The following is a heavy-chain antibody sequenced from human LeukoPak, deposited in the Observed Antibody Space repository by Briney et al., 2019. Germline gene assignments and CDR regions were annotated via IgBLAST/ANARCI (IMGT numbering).Heavy chain of an antibody. CDR1: GGSIRSYF. CDR2: VYYSGST. J-gene: IGHJ4*02. Sequence: SETLSLTCSVSGGSIRSYFGRWIRQPPGKGLEWIGYVYYSGSTNYNPSLKSRVTISVDTSKKQFSLKLSSATAADTAIYYCARDWGAAGLWDYWGQGTLVTVSS. CDR3: ARDWGAAGLWDY. D-gene: IGHD6-13*01. V-gene: IGHV4-59*01.